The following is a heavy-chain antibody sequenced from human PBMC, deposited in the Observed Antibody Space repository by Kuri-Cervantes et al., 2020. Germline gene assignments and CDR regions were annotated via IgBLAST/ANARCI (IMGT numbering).Heavy chain of an antibody. V-gene: IGHV4-4*07. D-gene: IGHD3-9*01. CDR3: ARLLRYFDWLSQNRAFDI. CDR1: GGSISSYY. CDR2: IYTSGST. J-gene: IGHJ3*02. Sequence: SETLSLTCTVSGGSISSYYWSWIRQPAGKGLEWIGRIYTSGSTNYNPSLKSRVTISVDTSKNQFSLKLSSVTAADTAVYYCARLLRYFDWLSQNRAFDIWGQGTMVTVSS.